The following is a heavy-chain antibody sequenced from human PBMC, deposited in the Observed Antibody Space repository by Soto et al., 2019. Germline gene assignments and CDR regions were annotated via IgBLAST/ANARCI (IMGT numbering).Heavy chain of an antibody. CDR2: INPSGGTT. CDR3: ARGGGYYYHGMDV. V-gene: IGHV1-46*01. CDR1: GYTFICQY. Sequence: ASVKVSCKASGYTFICQYIHWVRQAPGQGPEWMGIINPSGGTTSYAQKFQGRVTMTTDTSTSTVYMDLSSLRSEDTAVYYCARGGGYYYHGMDVWGQGTTVTVSS. J-gene: IGHJ6*02.